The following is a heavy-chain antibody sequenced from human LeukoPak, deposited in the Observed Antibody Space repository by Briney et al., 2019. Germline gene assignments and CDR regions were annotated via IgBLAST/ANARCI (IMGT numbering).Heavy chain of an antibody. J-gene: IGHJ4*02. V-gene: IGHV3-48*03. D-gene: IGHD6-19*01. CDR3: ALSAVASHFDY. CDR2: IGSGGTIR. CDR1: GFPFSIYE. Sequence: GGSLRLSCAVSGFPFSIYEMNWVRQAPGKGLEWVSNIGSGGTIRYYADSVKGRFSISRDNDKNSLYLQMNSLRVEDTGVYYCALSAVASHFDYWGQGALVTVSS.